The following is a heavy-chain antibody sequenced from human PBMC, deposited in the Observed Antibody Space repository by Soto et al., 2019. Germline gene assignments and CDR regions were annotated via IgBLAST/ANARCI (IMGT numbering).Heavy chain of an antibody. CDR3: ARERGYQLLKLEDAFDI. CDR1: GFTFSSYS. CDR2: ISSSSSYI. J-gene: IGHJ3*02. V-gene: IGHV3-21*01. D-gene: IGHD2-2*01. Sequence: GGSLRLSCAASGFTFSSYSMNWVRQAPGKGLEWVSSISSSSSYIYYADSVKGRFTISRDNAKNSLYLQMNSLRAEDTAVYYCARERGYQLLKLEDAFDIWGQGTMVTVSS.